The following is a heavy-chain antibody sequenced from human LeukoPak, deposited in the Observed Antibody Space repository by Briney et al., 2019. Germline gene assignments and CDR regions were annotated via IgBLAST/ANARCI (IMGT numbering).Heavy chain of an antibody. J-gene: IGHJ4*02. CDR2: ISSSSSYI. CDR1: GFTFSSYS. V-gene: IGHV3-21*01. D-gene: IGHD6-19*01. Sequence: AGGSLRLSCAASGFTFSSYSMNWVRQAPGKGLEWVSSISSSSSYIYYAGSVKGRFTISRDNAKNSLYLQMNSLRAEDTAVYYCAREGVAGTGYYFDYWGQGTLVTVSS. CDR3: AREGVAGTGYYFDY.